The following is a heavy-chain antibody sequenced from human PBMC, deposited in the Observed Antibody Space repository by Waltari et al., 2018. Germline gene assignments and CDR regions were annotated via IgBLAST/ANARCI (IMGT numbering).Heavy chain of an antibody. CDR2: IKQEGSER. J-gene: IGHJ4*02. V-gene: IGHV3-7*03. CDR1: GFIFSSFW. D-gene: IGHD2-2*01. Sequence: EVQVVESGGGLVQPGGSLRLSGEGSGFIFSSFWMSWVRQAPGKGLEWVGNIKQEGSERNDVDSVKGRFTISRDNAKNSVFLQMISLRAEDTAVYYCLRDRRGPALFDSWGQGTLVTVSS. CDR3: LRDRRGPALFDS.